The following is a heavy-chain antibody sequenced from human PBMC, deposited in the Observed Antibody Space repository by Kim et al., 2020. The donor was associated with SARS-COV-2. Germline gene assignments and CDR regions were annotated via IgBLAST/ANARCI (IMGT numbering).Heavy chain of an antibody. D-gene: IGHD6-13*01. CDR1: GGSISSYY. J-gene: IGHJ4*02. CDR3: ARVQVGAAAGTIDY. Sequence: SETLSLTCTVSGGSISSYYWSWIRQPPGKGLEWIGYIYYSGSTNYNPSLKSRVTISVDTSKNQFSLKLSSVTAADTAVYYCARVQVGAAAGTIDYWGQGTLVTVSS. CDR2: IYYSGST. V-gene: IGHV4-59*13.